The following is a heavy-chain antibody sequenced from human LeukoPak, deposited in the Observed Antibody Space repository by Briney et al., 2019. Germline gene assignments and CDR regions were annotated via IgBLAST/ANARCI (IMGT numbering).Heavy chain of an antibody. D-gene: IGHD6-13*01. CDR2: IKQDGSEK. CDR1: GFTFSTYW. J-gene: IGHJ4*02. CDR3: ARDSAGNDY. Sequence: GSLRLSCAASGFTFSTYWMSWVRQAPGKGLEWVANIKQDGSEKYYVDSVKGRFTIPRDNAKNSLYLQMNSLRAEDTAMYYCARDSAGNDYWGQGTLVTVSS. V-gene: IGHV3-7*01.